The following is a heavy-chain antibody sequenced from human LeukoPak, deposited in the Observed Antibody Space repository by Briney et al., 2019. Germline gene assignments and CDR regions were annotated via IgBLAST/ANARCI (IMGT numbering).Heavy chain of an antibody. D-gene: IGHD2-15*01. Sequence: PSETLSLTCAVYGGSFSGYYWSWIRQPPGQGLEWIGEINHSGSTNYNPSLKSRVTISVDTSKNQFSLKLSSVTAADTAVYYCARGLLIAVGDYWGQGTLVTVSS. CDR3: ARGLLIAVGDY. V-gene: IGHV4-34*01. J-gene: IGHJ4*02. CDR2: INHSGST. CDR1: GGSFSGYY.